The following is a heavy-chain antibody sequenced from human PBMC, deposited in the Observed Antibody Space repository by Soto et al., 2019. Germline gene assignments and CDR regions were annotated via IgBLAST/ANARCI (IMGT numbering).Heavy chain of an antibody. Sequence: SETLSLTCTVSGGSVSSGSYYWSWIRQPPGKGLEWIGYIYYSGSTNYNPSLKSRVTISVDTSKNQFSLKLSSVTAADTAVYYCARAVPVAAGEFDYWGQGTLVTVSS. D-gene: IGHD2-15*01. V-gene: IGHV4-61*01. CDR1: GGSVSSGSYY. J-gene: IGHJ4*02. CDR3: ARAVPVAAGEFDY. CDR2: IYYSGST.